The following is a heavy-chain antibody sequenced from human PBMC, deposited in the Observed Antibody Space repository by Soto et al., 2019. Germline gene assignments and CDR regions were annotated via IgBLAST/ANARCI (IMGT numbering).Heavy chain of an antibody. CDR2: IIPIFGTQ. V-gene: IGHV1-69*01. J-gene: IGHJ5*01. D-gene: IGHD1-26*01. CDR3: ARGMGMFAS. CDR1: GGTFTNNA. Sequence: QVQVVQSGAEVKKPGSSVRVSCKASGGTFTNNAISWVRQAPGQGLEWMGGIIPIFGTQNYAQKFQDRVTITADESTSTAYMELSSLRSEDTAVYYCARGMGMFASWGHGTLVTVSS.